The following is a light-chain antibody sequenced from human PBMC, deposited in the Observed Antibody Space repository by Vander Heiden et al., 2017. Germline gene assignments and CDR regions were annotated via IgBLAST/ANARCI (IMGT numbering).Light chain of an antibody. CDR3: QQYQDWPFT. CDR2: AAS. Sequence: EIVMTQSPVTLSVSPGERATLSCRASQNIDSNLAWYQQQPGQAPRLLIYAASTRATDVPARFSGSGSGTDFTLTINNLQSEDFVVYYCQQYQDWPFTFGQGTKPEI. V-gene: IGKV3-15*01. CDR1: QNIDSN. J-gene: IGKJ2*01.